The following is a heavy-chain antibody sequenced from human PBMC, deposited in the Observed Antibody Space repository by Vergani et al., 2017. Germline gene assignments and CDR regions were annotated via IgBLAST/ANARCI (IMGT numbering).Heavy chain of an antibody. D-gene: IGHD3-22*01. J-gene: IGHJ4*02. CDR2: ISGSGGST. V-gene: IGHV3-23*01. Sequence: EVQLLESGGGLVQPGGSLRLSCAASGFTFSSYAMSWVRQAPGKGLEWVSAISGSGGSTYYADSVKGRFTISRDNAKNTLYLQMNSLRAEDTAVYYCASLYYYDSTTDYWGQGTLVTVSS. CDR3: ASLYYYDSTTDY. CDR1: GFTFSSYA.